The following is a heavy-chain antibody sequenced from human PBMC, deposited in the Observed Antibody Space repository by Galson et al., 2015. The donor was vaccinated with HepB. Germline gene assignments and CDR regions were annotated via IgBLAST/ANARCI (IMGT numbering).Heavy chain of an antibody. CDR3: ARRHRSSGWYYFDY. D-gene: IGHD6-19*01. J-gene: IGHJ4*02. V-gene: IGHV3-33*08. CDR2: IWFDGSEM. CDR1: GFPFSDYA. Sequence: SLRLSCAASGFPFSDYAMHWVRQAPGKGLEWVAVIWFDGSEMYYGDFVKGRFPISRDNSKNTLYLQMNSLRAEDTAVYYCARRHRSSGWYYFDYWGQGTLVTVSS.